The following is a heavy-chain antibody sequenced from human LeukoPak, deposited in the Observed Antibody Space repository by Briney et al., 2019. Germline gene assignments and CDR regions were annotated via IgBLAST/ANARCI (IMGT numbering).Heavy chain of an antibody. CDR2: IYNSGST. D-gene: IGHD2-15*01. J-gene: IGHJ4*02. CDR1: GGSMSSYY. Sequence: SETLSLTCTVSGGSMSSYYWSWIRQPAGKGLEWIGRIYNSGSTNYNPSLKSRVTMSVDTSKKQFSLKLSSVTAADTAIYYCATYYCSRVCRYDNWGQGILVTVSS. V-gene: IGHV4-4*07. CDR3: ATYYCSRVCRYDN.